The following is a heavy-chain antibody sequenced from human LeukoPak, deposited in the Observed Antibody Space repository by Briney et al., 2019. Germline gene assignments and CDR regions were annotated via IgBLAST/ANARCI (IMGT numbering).Heavy chain of an antibody. CDR2: IIPIFGTA. J-gene: IGHJ5*02. CDR1: GYTFTGYY. CDR3: ARGYCSSTSCFGRYWFDP. D-gene: IGHD2-2*01. V-gene: IGHV1-69*13. Sequence: SVKVSCKASGYTFTGYYMHWVRQAPGQGLEWMGGIIPIFGTANYAQKFQGRVTITADESTSTAYMELSSLRSEDTAVYYCARGYCSSTSCFGRYWFDPWGQGTLVTVSS.